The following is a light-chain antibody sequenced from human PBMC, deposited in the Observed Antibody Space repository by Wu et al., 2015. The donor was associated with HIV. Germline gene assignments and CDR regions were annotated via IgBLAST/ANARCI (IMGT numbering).Light chain of an antibody. CDR2: GAS. J-gene: IGKJ4*01. CDR1: QSLGSN. Sequence: IVLTQSPATLSLSPGERATLSCRASQSLGSNLAWYQQKPGQAPRLLIYGASTRATGIPARFSGSGSGTEFTLTISSMQSEDFAVYYCQQYNNWPLTFGGGTKVEIK. V-gene: IGKV3-15*01. CDR3: QQYNNWPLT.